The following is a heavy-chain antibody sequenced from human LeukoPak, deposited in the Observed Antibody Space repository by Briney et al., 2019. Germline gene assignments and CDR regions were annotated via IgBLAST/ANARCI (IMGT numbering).Heavy chain of an antibody. CDR1: GFTFSSYS. D-gene: IGHD5-18*01. CDR2: ISSSSSYI. CDR3: ARATQLWWYMDV. Sequence: GGSLRLSCAASGFTFSSYSMNWVRQAPGKGLEWVSSISSSSSYIYYADSVKGRFTISRDNAKNSLYLQMNSLRAEDTAVYYCARATQLWWYMDVWGKGTTVTISS. J-gene: IGHJ6*03. V-gene: IGHV3-21*01.